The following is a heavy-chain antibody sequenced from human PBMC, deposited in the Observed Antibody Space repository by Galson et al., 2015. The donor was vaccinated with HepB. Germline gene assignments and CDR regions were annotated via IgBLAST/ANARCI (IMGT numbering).Heavy chain of an antibody. D-gene: IGHD6-13*01. CDR2: TYYRSKWYN. Sequence: CAISGDSVSSNSAAWNWIRLSPSRGLEWLGRTYYRSKWYNDYAVSVKSRITINPDTSKNQFSLQLNSVTPEDTAVYYCARSKKGYSSSWYYYYGMDVWGLGTTVTVSS. V-gene: IGHV6-1*01. J-gene: IGHJ6*02. CDR1: GDSVSSNSAA. CDR3: ARSKKGYSSSWYYYYGMDV.